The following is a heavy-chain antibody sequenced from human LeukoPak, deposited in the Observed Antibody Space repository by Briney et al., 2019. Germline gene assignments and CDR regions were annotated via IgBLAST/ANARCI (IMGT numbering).Heavy chain of an antibody. Sequence: ASVKVSLKASGYTFTSYDINWVRQATGQGLEWMGWMNPNSGNTGYAQKFQGRVTMTRNTSISTAYMELSSLRSEDTAVYYCARVLYSSSWYGDYNWFDPWGQGTLVTVSS. CDR1: GYTFTSYD. J-gene: IGHJ5*02. D-gene: IGHD6-13*01. CDR3: ARVLYSSSWYGDYNWFDP. V-gene: IGHV1-8*01. CDR2: MNPNSGNT.